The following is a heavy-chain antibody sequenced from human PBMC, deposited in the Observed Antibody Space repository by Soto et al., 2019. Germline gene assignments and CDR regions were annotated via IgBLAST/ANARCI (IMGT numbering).Heavy chain of an antibody. J-gene: IGHJ6*03. D-gene: IGHD6-6*01. CDR3: ARVRQLVGYFCYCMDV. CDR2: ISAYNGNT. Sequence: GASVKVSCKASGYTFTNYGITWVRQAPGQGLEWMGWISAYNGNTHYTQRLQGRVTMTTDTSTSTAYMELRGLRSDDTAVYYCARVRQLVGYFCYCMDVWGKGTTVTVSS. CDR1: GYTFTNYG. V-gene: IGHV1-18*01.